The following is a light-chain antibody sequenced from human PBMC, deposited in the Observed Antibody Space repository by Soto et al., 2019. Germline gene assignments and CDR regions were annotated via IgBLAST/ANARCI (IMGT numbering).Light chain of an antibody. J-gene: IGKJ5*01. CDR3: QQYGTWIT. V-gene: IGKV3-20*01. CDR2: SSS. CDR1: QWFSGKN. Sequence: EIVLTQSPATLSLSPGERVSLSCGASQWFSGKNLAWYQQQPGQPPRLLIYSSSVRASGVPDRFRGSGSWTDFTLTITRLETEDFAVYYCQQYGTWITFGPGTRLETK.